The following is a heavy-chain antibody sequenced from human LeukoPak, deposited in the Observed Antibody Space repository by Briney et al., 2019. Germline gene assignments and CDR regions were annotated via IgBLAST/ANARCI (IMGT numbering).Heavy chain of an antibody. CDR3: ARRGYSGYDYWGAGTRYYFDY. CDR2: IYPGDSDT. Sequence: GESLKISCKGSGYSFTSYWIGWVRQMPGKGLEWMGIIYPGDSDTRYSPSFQGQVTISADKSISTAYLQWSSLKASDTAMYYCARRGYSGYDYWGAGTRYYFDYWGQGTLVTVSS. CDR1: GYSFTSYW. D-gene: IGHD5-12*01. J-gene: IGHJ4*02. V-gene: IGHV5-51*01.